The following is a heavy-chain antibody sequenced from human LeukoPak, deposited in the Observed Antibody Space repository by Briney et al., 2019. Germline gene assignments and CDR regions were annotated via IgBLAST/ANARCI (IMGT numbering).Heavy chain of an antibody. CDR3: AKMVTRDIVEDY. J-gene: IGHJ4*02. CDR2: ITGSGGNT. CDR1: RFTFSSYA. D-gene: IGHD5-12*01. V-gene: IGHV3-23*01. Sequence: PGGSLRLSCAASRFTFSSYAMSWVRQAPGKGLEWLSSITGSGGNTYYVDSVKGRFTISGDNSKSTLYLQMNSLRAEDTAVYYCAKMVTRDIVEDYWGQGTLVTVSS.